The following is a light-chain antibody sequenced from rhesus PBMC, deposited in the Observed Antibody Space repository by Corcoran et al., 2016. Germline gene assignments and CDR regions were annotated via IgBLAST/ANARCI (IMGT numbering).Light chain of an antibody. CDR2: FYSDLSP. Sequence: QAVLTQPTSLSASPGASARLGCTLSGGVNVSTYSIFWYQQKPGSPPRFLLYFYSDLSPYKASGVPSRFSGSKEASANTGYLLVSGLLSEDEADYYCAVYRSGTSIFGTGTRLTVL. J-gene: IGLJ1*01. CDR1: GGVNVSTYS. V-gene: IGLV5-69*01. CDR3: AVYRSGTSI.